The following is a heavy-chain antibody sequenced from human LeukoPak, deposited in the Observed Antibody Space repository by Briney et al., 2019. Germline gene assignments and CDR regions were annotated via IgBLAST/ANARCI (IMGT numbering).Heavy chain of an antibody. CDR2: INHSGGT. D-gene: IGHD4-11*01. CDR3: ARGRTADYNEYDYGMDV. CDR1: GGSFSGYY. J-gene: IGHJ6*02. V-gene: IGHV4-34*01. Sequence: PSETLSLTCAVYGGSFSGYYWSWIRQPPGKGLEWIGEINHSGGTNYNPSLKSRVTISVDTSKNQFSLKLTSVTAADTAVYYCARGRTADYNEYDYGMDVWGQGTTVTVSS.